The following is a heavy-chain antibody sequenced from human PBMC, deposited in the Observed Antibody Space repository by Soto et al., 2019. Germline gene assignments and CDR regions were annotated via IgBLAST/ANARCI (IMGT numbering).Heavy chain of an antibody. Sequence: SETLSLTCTVSGGSISSSSYYWGWIRQPPGKGLEWIGSIYYSGSTYYNPSLKSRVTISVDTSKNQFSLKLSSVTAADTAVYYCARGGGSPRLSTTVTTTKKALDYWGQGTLVTVSS. CDR1: GGSISSSSYY. CDR2: IYYSGST. V-gene: IGHV4-39*01. D-gene: IGHD4-17*01. CDR3: ARGGGSPRLSTTVTTTKKALDY. J-gene: IGHJ4*02.